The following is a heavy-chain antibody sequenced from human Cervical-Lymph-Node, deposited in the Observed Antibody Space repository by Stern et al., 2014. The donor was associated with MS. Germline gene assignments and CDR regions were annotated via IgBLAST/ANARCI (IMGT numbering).Heavy chain of an antibody. CDR2: IYYTGST. Sequence: KESGPGLVKSSETLSLTCTVSGGSIGSYYWSWIRQPPGKGLEWIGYIYYTGSTNYNPFLKSRVTISEDSSKNQFSLRLNSVTAADTAMYYCATQQSGGWFAFDIWGQGTMVTVS. V-gene: IGHV4-59*08. CDR3: ATQQSGGWFAFDI. J-gene: IGHJ3*02. CDR1: GGSIGSYY. D-gene: IGHD6-19*01.